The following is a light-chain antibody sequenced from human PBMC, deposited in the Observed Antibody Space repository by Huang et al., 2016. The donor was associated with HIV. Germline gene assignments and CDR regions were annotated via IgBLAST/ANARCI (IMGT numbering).Light chain of an antibody. J-gene: IGKJ1*01. V-gene: IGKV1-39*01. CDR1: QSITTY. Sequence: DIQMTQSPSSLSASVGDRVTITCRASQSITTYLNWYRQRPGEAPPLLIYAASSLQSGVPSRFSGSRSATDFTLTISTLQPEDFATYFCQQMHSIPWTFGQGTKVEIK. CDR2: AAS. CDR3: QQMHSIPWT.